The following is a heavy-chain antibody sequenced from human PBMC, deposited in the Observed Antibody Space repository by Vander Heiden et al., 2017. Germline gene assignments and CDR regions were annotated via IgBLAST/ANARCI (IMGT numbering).Heavy chain of an antibody. CDR2: VKQDGSEK. Sequence: EVQLVESGGGLVQPGGSRRLSCAASGFTFSGSWMGRVRQAPGKGLEWVASVKQDGSEKYYVGSVKGRFTSSRDNTKDSLSLQMNSLRDEDTAVYYCARGGFYPDYWGQGTLVTVSS. CDR1: GFTFSGSW. J-gene: IGHJ4*02. D-gene: IGHD3-3*01. V-gene: IGHV3-7*03. CDR3: ARGGFYPDY.